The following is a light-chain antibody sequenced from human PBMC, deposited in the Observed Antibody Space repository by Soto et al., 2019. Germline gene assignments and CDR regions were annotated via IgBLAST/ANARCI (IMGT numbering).Light chain of an antibody. Sequence: QSAVTQPPSASQTPGQRVTISCSGSRSNVGRNSVSWYQHVPGTDPKLLIYSHDQRPSGVPDRISASRSGTAASLAISGLRSEDEAFYYCAAWDDSLNAWVFGGGTKVTVL. V-gene: IGLV1-44*01. CDR1: RSNVGRNS. CDR2: SHD. J-gene: IGLJ3*02. CDR3: AAWDDSLNAWV.